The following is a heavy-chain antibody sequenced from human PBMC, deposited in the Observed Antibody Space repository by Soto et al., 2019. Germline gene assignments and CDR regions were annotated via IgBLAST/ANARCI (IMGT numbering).Heavy chain of an antibody. Sequence: SETLSLTCTVSGGSISSYYWSWIRQPPGKGLEWIGYIYYSGSTNCNPSLKSRVTISVDTSKNQFSLKLSSVTAADTAVYYCARGWLQPYYFDYWGQGTLVTVSS. CDR3: ARGWLQPYYFDY. CDR1: GGSISSYY. J-gene: IGHJ4*02. V-gene: IGHV4-59*01. CDR2: IYYSGST. D-gene: IGHD5-12*01.